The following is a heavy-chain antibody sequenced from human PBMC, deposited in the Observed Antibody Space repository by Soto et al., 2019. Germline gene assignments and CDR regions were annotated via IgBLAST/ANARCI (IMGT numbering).Heavy chain of an antibody. J-gene: IGHJ6*02. V-gene: IGHV1-18*01. CDR2: ISAYNGNT. Sequence: ASVKASCKASGYTFTSYGISWGRQAPGQGLEWMGWISAYNGNTNYAQKLQGRVTMTTDTSTSTAYMELRSLRSDDTAVYYCARDLYGDNPRSRGLLYYYYGMDVWGQGTTVTVSS. CDR1: GYTFTSYG. D-gene: IGHD4-17*01. CDR3: ARDLYGDNPRSRGLLYYYYGMDV.